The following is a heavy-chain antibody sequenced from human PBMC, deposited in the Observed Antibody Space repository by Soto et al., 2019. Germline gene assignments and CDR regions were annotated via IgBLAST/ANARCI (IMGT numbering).Heavy chain of an antibody. V-gene: IGHV2-5*02. CDR1: GLSLITSGVA. D-gene: IGHD3-3*01. J-gene: IGHJ4*02. Sequence: QITLKESGPTLVKPTQTLTLTCTFSGLSLITSGVAVGWIRQPPGKTLEWLVLIYWDDNPRYSPSLKNRLTGTNDTSRNQVVLTMTNMDPVDTGTYYCAHNVPSDVFWSGSPFHWGQRSQVTVSS. CDR2: IYWDDNP. CDR3: AHNVPSDVFWSGSPFH.